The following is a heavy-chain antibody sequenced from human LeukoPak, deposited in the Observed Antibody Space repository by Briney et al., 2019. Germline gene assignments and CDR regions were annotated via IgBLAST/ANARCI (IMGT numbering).Heavy chain of an antibody. D-gene: IGHD3-22*01. CDR3: ARDGSPPYYYDSSGYYGSDF. V-gene: IGHV1-2*02. J-gene: IGHJ4*02. CDR1: GYTFTGYY. Sequence: APVKVSCKASGYTFTGYYMHWVRQAPGQGLEWMGWINPNSGGTNYAQKFQGRVTMTRDTSISTAYMELSGLRSDDTAVYYCARDGSPPYYYDSSGYYGSDFWGQGTLVTVSS. CDR2: INPNSGGT.